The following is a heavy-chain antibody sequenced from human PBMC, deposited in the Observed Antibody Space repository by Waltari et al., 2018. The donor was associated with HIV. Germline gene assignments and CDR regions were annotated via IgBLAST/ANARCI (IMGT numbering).Heavy chain of an antibody. V-gene: IGHV3-21*01. J-gene: IGHJ4*02. CDR1: GFTFSRYS. D-gene: IGHD3-22*01. CDR2: ISSSSSYI. CDR3: ARDSGPYYYDSSGYASFDY. Sequence: EVQLVESGGGLVKPGGSLRLSCAASGFTFSRYSMNWVRQAPGKGLGWVSSISSSSSYIYYADSGKGRFTISRDNAKNSLYLQMNSLRAEDTAVYYCARDSGPYYYDSSGYASFDYWGQGTLVTVSS.